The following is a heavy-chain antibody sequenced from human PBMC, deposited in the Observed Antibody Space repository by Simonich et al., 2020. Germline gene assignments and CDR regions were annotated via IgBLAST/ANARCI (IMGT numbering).Heavy chain of an antibody. CDR1: GWSFSSYY. D-gene: IGHD1-1*01. CDR3: ARHLQLGPFDY. V-gene: IGHV4-34*01. CDR2: INHTGIT. Sequence: QVQLQQWGAGLLKPSETLSLTCAVYGWSFSSYYWSRIRQPPGKGLEWIGEINHTGITHYNPSRKSRVTISIDKSKNKFTLKLSSVTAADTAVYYCARHLQLGPFDYWGQGTLVTVSS. J-gene: IGHJ4*02.